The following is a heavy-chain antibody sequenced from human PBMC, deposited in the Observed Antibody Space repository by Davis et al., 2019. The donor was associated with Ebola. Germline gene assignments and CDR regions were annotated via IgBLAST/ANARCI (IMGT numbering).Heavy chain of an antibody. CDR3: AKGGFLEDYLDV. Sequence: GESLKISCIVSGFTFRDYAMNWVRQAPGKGLEWVSGISGRGGNTYYADSVKGRFTISRDNSKNTLYLTMNSLRVDDTAIYYCAKGGFLEDYLDVWGKGTTVTVSS. J-gene: IGHJ6*03. CDR1: GFTFRDYA. D-gene: IGHD3-3*01. CDR2: ISGRGGNT. V-gene: IGHV3-23*01.